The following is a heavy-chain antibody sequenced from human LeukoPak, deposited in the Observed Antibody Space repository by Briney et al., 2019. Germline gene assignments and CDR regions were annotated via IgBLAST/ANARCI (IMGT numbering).Heavy chain of an antibody. V-gene: IGHV3-21*04. J-gene: IGHJ4*02. CDR1: GFTFSRYS. CDR3: AKRQYYYDSSGPYFDY. D-gene: IGHD3-22*01. Sequence: PGVSLRLSCAASGFTFSRYSMNWVRQAPGKGLEWVSSISISSNYIYYADSVKGRFTISRDNSKNTLYLQMNSLRAEDTAVYYCAKRQYYYDSSGPYFDYWGQGTLVTVSS. CDR2: ISISSNYI.